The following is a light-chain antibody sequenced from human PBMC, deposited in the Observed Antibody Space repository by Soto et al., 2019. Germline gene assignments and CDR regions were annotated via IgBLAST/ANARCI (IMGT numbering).Light chain of an antibody. Sequence: QSVLTQPPSASGTPGQRVTISCSGSSSNIGSNYVYWYQQLPGTAPKLLIYNNNQWPSGVPDRISGSKSGTSASLAISGLGSEDEADYSCAAWEKSLGGVVFGGGTKLTAL. J-gene: IGLJ2*01. CDR3: AAWEKSLGGVV. CDR1: SSNIGSNY. V-gene: IGLV1-47*01. CDR2: NNN.